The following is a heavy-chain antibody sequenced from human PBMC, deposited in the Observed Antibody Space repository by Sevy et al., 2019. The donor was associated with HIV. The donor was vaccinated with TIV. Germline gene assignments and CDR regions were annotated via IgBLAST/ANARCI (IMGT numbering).Heavy chain of an antibody. Sequence: GGSLRLSCAASGFTFSSYGMHWVRQAPGKGLEWVAVIWYDGSNKYYADSVKGRFTISRDNSKNTLYLQMNSLRAEDTAVYYCARGNDAFGELLLGYYYYGMDVWGQGTTVTVSS. V-gene: IGHV3-33*01. CDR1: GFTFSSYG. J-gene: IGHJ6*02. CDR3: ARGNDAFGELLLGYYYYGMDV. CDR2: IWYDGSNK. D-gene: IGHD3-10*01.